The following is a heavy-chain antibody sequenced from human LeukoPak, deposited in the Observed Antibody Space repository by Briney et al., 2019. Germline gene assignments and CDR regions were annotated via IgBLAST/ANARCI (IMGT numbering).Heavy chain of an antibody. D-gene: IGHD2-15*01. CDR3: ARRVYCSGGSCHGSYLDY. V-gene: IGHV3-64*01. CDR2: ISSNGGST. CDR1: GFTFSSYA. J-gene: IGHJ4*02. Sequence: GGSLRLSCAASGFTFSSYAMHWVRQAPGKGLEYVSAISSNGGSTYYANSVKGRFTISRDNSKNTLYLQMGSLRAEDMAVYYCARRVYCSGGSCHGSYLDYWGQGTLVTVSS.